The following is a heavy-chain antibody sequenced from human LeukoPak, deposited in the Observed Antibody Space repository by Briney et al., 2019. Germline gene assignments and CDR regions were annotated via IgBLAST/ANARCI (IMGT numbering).Heavy chain of an antibody. J-gene: IGHJ3*02. Sequence: PGGSLRLSCAVSGFTFSSYWMTWVRQAPGKGLKWVANIKRDGSEKYYVDSVKGRFTISRDNAKNSLYLQMNSLRAEDTAVYYCARDLDDYVWGSYRNGAFDIWGQGTMVTVSS. D-gene: IGHD3-16*02. CDR3: ARDLDDYVWGSYRNGAFDI. CDR1: GFTFSSYW. V-gene: IGHV3-7*01. CDR2: IKRDGSEK.